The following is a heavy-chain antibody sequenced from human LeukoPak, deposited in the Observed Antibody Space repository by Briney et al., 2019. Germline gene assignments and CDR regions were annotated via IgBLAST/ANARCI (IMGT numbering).Heavy chain of an antibody. V-gene: IGHV3-30*18. J-gene: IGHJ6*02. CDR2: ISYAGSNK. CDR3: AKDSLRWSYFYYGMEV. CDR1: GFTLNSYG. D-gene: IGHD4-23*01. Sequence: PGGSLRLPCAASGFTLNSYGMDWVRQAPGKGLEWVAVISYAGSNKYYVDSVKGRFTISRDNSKNTLYLQMNSLRAEDTAVYYCAKDSLRWSYFYYGMEVSGPGNTVTVSS.